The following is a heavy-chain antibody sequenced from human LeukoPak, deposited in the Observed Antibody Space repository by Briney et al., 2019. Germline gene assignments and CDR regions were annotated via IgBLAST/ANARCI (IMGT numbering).Heavy chain of an antibody. CDR3: ARDETYCSSISCSFDY. Sequence: SQTLSLTCAISGDSVSSNSAAWNWIRQSPSRGLEWLGRTYYRSKWYNDYAVSVKSRITINPDTSKNQFSLQLNSVTPEDTAVYYCARDETYCSSISCSFDYWGLGTLVTVSS. CDR2: TYYRSKWYN. J-gene: IGHJ4*02. D-gene: IGHD2-2*01. CDR1: GDSVSSNSAA. V-gene: IGHV6-1*01.